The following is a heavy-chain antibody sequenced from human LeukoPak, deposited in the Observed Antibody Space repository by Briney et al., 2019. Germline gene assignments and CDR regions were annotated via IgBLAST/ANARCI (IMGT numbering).Heavy chain of an antibody. CDR1: GFTLSTYE. Sequence: QSGGSLSLSCAASGFTLSTYERNGVRQPPGKGLEGVSYIDATSGTIHYGDSVKGRFTISRDNAKNSLYLQMNSLRVEDTAVYYCARDATVGVPGTLYFDHWGQGILVTVSS. D-gene: IGHD6-19*01. V-gene: IGHV3-48*03. J-gene: IGHJ4*02. CDR3: ARDATVGVPGTLYFDH. CDR2: IDATSGTI.